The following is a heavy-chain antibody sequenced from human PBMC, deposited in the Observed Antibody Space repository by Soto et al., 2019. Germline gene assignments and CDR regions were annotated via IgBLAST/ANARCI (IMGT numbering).Heavy chain of an antibody. CDR1: GFTFDAYY. CDR3: AKDGGWRADMPVWIDY. Sequence: EVQLVESGGGLVQPGRSLRLSCAASGFTFDAYYMYWVRQAPGKGLEWVSGISWNSGNTGYADSVKGRFTVSRDNAKNSLFLQMNSLRPEDTALYYCAKDGGWRADMPVWIDYWGQGTLVTASS. D-gene: IGHD2-2*01. V-gene: IGHV3-9*01. CDR2: ISWNSGNT. J-gene: IGHJ4*02.